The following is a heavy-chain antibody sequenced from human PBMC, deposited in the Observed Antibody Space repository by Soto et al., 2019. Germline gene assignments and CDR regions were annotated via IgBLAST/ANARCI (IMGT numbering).Heavy chain of an antibody. CDR2: INHSGST. J-gene: IGHJ4*02. CDR3: ARGYSPRASYDILTGYYKRHRFDY. V-gene: IGHV4-34*01. D-gene: IGHD3-9*01. CDR1: GGSFSGYY. Sequence: NPSETLSLTCAVYGGSFSGYYWSWIRQPPGKGLEWIGEINHSGSTNYNPSLKSRVTISVDTSKNQFSLKLSSVTAADTAVYYCARGYSPRASYDILTGYYKRHRFDYWGQGTLVTVSS.